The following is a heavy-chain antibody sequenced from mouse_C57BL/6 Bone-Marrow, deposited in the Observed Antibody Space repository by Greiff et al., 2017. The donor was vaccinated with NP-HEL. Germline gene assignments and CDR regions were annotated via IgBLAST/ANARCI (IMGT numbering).Heavy chain of an antibody. Sequence: EVQLQQSGAELVRPGASVKLSCTASGFNIKDDYMHWVKQRPEQGLEWIGLIDPENGDTEYASKFQGKATITADTSSNTAYLQLSSLTSEDTAVYYCTTGLDDAMDYWGQGNSVTVSS. CDR3: TTGLDDAMDY. CDR1: GFNIKDDY. CDR2: IDPENGDT. V-gene: IGHV14-4*01. D-gene: IGHD3-3*01. J-gene: IGHJ4*01.